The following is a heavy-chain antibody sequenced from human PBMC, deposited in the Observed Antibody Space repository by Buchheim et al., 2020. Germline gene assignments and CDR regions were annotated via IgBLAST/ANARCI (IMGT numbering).Heavy chain of an antibody. CDR1: GFTFSSYG. CDR2: IWYDGSNK. CDR3: AREYSSASVYYYYGMDV. J-gene: IGHJ6*02. Sequence: QVQLVESGGGVVQPGRSLRLSCAASGFTFSSYGMHWVRQAPGKGLEWVAVIWYDGSNKYYADSVKGRFTISRDNSKNTLYLQMNSLRAEDTAVYYGAREYSSASVYYYYGMDVWGQGTT. D-gene: IGHD6-6*01. V-gene: IGHV3-33*01.